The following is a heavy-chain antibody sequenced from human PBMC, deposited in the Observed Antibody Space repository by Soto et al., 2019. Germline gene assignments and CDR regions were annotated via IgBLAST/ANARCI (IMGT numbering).Heavy chain of an antibody. D-gene: IGHD4-17*01. V-gene: IGHV4-59*08. Sequence: PSETLSLTCTVSGGSISSYYWSWIRQPPGEGLEWIGYIYYSGSTNHNPSLKSRVTISVDTSKNQFSLKLSSVTAADTAVYYCARQAQYGDYPRDYYYCYMDVWGKGTTVTVSS. CDR1: GGSISSYY. CDR2: IYYSGST. J-gene: IGHJ6*03. CDR3: ARQAQYGDYPRDYYYCYMDV.